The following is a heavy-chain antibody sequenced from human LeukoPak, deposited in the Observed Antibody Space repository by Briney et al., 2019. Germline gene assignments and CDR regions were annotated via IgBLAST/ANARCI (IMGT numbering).Heavy chain of an antibody. Sequence: PSETLSLTCTVSGGSISSGSYYWSWIRQPAGKGLEWIGRIYTSGSTNYNPSLKSRVTISVDTSKNQFSLKLSSVTAADTAVYYCARGKEGAAWGAFDIWGQGTMVTVSS. CDR1: GGSISSGSYY. CDR2: IYTSGST. D-gene: IGHD7-27*01. J-gene: IGHJ3*02. V-gene: IGHV4-61*02. CDR3: ARGKEGAAWGAFDI.